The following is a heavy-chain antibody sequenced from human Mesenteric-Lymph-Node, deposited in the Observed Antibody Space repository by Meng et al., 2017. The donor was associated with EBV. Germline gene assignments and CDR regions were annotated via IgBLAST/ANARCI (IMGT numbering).Heavy chain of an antibody. Sequence: HISLQESGPTMVKPTETLTLTCTFSGFSLSTSGMGVAWIRQSPGKALEWLALIRWDDDKWYSPSLKSRLTISKDTSENEVVLMMTNMDPVDTATYHCAQWRSYTWPGWFDPWGQGSLVTVSS. CDR3: AQWRSYTWPGWFDP. CDR2: IRWDDDK. D-gene: IGHD1-26*01. V-gene: IGHV2-5*02. CDR1: GFSLSTSGMG. J-gene: IGHJ5*02.